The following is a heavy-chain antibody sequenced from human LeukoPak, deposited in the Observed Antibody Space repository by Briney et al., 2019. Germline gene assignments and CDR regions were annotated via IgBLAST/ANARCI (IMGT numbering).Heavy chain of an antibody. J-gene: IGHJ3*02. Sequence: GGSLRLSCAASGFTVNRTYMSWVRQAPGRGLEWVSVIYSGGATYYSDSVKGRFTISRDNSKNTLYLQMNSLRAEDTAVYYCARGGYSSSWYFAFDIWGQGTMVTVSS. CDR2: IYSGGAT. V-gene: IGHV3-66*01. D-gene: IGHD6-13*01. CDR3: ARGGYSSSWYFAFDI. CDR1: GFTVNRTY.